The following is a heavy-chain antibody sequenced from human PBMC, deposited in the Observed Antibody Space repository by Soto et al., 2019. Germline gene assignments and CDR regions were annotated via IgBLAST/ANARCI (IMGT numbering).Heavy chain of an antibody. CDR2: INHSGST. CDR3: ARGRIFDYYDSSGYYRARYYFDY. V-gene: IGHV4-34*01. J-gene: IGHJ4*02. D-gene: IGHD3-22*01. Sequence: SVTLSLPCALYAGSFSGYYGSWIRQPPGKGLEWIGEINHSGSTNYNPSLKSRVTISVDTSKNQFSLKLSSVTAADTAVYYCARGRIFDYYDSSGYYRARYYFDYWGQGTLVTVSS. CDR1: AGSFSGYY.